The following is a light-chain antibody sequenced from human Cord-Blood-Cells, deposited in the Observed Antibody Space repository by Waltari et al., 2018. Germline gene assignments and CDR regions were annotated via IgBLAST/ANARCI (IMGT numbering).Light chain of an antibody. Sequence: SYELTQPPSVSVSPGQTARITCSGDALQKQYAYWYQQKPGQAPVLVRYKDSERPSWIPRRFSGSSSGTTGTLTISGVQAEDESDYYCQSADSSGTNWVFGGGTKLTVL. CDR2: KDS. CDR1: ALQKQY. J-gene: IGLJ3*02. V-gene: IGLV3-25*03. CDR3: QSADSSGTNWV.